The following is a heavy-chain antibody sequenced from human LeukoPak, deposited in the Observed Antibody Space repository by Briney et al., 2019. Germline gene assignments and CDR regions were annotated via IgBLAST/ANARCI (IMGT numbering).Heavy chain of an antibody. J-gene: IGHJ4*02. V-gene: IGHV3-23*01. CDR2: ISGSDGAT. CDR3: ARDSYGDANFDS. D-gene: IGHD4-17*01. CDR1: GFTFSSYA. Sequence: GGSLRLSCAASGFTFSSYAMSWVRQAPGKGLGWVSTISGSDGATNYADSVKGRFTISRDISKNAVYLQMNSLRAEDTAVYYCARDSYGDANFDSWGQGTLVTVSS.